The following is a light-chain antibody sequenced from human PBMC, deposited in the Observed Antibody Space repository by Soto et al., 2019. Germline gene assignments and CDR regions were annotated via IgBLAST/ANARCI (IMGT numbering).Light chain of an antibody. Sequence: EIVLTQSPATLSLSPGERATLSCRASQSVGSYLAWYQHKPGQAPRLLIYDASSRATGIPARFSGSGSGTDFTLTISILEPEDFAVYYCQQRSNWPPEFTFGPGTRVDIK. V-gene: IGKV3-11*01. J-gene: IGKJ3*01. CDR1: QSVGSY. CDR3: QQRSNWPPEFT. CDR2: DAS.